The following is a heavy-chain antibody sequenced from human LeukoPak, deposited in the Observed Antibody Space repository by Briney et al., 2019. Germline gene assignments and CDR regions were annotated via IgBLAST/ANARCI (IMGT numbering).Heavy chain of an antibody. V-gene: IGHV4-59*01. D-gene: IGHD4-17*01. CDR1: GGSISSYY. J-gene: IGHJ3*02. CDR2: IYYSGST. Sequence: PSETLSLTCTVSGGSISSYYWSWIRQPPGKGLEWIGYIYYSGSTNYNPSLKSRVTISVDTSKNQFSLKLSSVTAADTAVYYCASPTTDDAFDTWGQGTMVTVSS. CDR3: ASPTTDDAFDT.